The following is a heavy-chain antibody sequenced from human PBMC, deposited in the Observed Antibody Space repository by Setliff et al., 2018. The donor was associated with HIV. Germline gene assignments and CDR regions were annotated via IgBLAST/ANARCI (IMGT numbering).Heavy chain of an antibody. CDR1: GYTFNNYG. V-gene: IGHV1-18*01. Sequence: ASVKVSCKASGYTFNNYGISWVRQAPGPGLEWMGWINTHSGYTNYAQNVQGRVTVTMDTSTSTAYMELRSLKSDDTAVYYCARGKTWLRFLDYWGQGTLVTVSS. J-gene: IGHJ4*02. CDR3: ARGKTWLRFLDY. D-gene: IGHD5-12*01. CDR2: INTHSGYT.